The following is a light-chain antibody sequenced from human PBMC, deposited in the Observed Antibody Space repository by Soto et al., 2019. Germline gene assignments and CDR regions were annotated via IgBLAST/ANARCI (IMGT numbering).Light chain of an antibody. Sequence: EVVMTQSPATLSVSPGERATLSCRASQSVTGNLAWYQQKPGQAPRLLIYGASTRATGIPARFSGSGSGTEFTLTISRLQSEDFAVYYCQQYHDWPPVTFGQGTRLEIK. CDR1: QSVTGN. CDR3: QQYHDWPPVT. V-gene: IGKV3-15*01. CDR2: GAS. J-gene: IGKJ5*01.